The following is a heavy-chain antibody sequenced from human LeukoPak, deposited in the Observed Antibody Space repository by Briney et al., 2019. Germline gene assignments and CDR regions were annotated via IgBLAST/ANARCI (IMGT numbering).Heavy chain of an antibody. Sequence: GGSLRLSCAASGFTFSSCDMYWVRQAPGKGLEWVALISYDGSNKYYADSVKGRFTISRDNSKNTLYLQMNSLSAEDTAVYYCAKDLRGQQVAAEYFQYWGQGTLVTVSS. CDR3: AKDLRGQQVAAEYFQY. V-gene: IGHV3-30*18. CDR2: ISYDGSNK. D-gene: IGHD6-13*01. CDR1: GFTFSSCD. J-gene: IGHJ1*01.